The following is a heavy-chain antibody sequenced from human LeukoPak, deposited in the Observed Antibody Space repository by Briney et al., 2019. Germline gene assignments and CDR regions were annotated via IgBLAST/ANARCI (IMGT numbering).Heavy chain of an antibody. CDR1: GGRFNSYW. J-gene: IGHJ5*02. Sequence: GESLKISCKGSGGRFNSYWIGWVRQMPEKGLEFMWIIHPGDSDNRYSPSFQGQVIISDDQTIINAYLQWSSLKASDTAMYYCVRHRVVQEAITPFVSWGEGAMVSVCS. D-gene: IGHD3-3*01. V-gene: IGHV5-51*01. CDR2: IHPGDSDN. CDR3: VRHRVVQEAITPFVS.